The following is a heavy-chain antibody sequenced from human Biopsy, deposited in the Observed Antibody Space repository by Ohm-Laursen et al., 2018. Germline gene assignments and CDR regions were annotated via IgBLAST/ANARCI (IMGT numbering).Heavy chain of an antibody. CDR1: GGSFTGYY. Sequence: SETLSLTCAVYGGSFTGYYWSWIRQPPGKGLEWIGEINHSGSTNYNPSLKSRVTISLDTSKNQLSLKLSSVTAADTAVYYCARESDSSGYYYRDYWGQGTLDTVSS. CDR3: ARESDSSGYYYRDY. D-gene: IGHD3-22*01. J-gene: IGHJ4*02. CDR2: INHSGST. V-gene: IGHV4-34*01.